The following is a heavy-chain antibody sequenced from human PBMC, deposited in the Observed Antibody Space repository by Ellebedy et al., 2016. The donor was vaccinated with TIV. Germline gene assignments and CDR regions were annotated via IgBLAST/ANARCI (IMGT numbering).Heavy chain of an antibody. D-gene: IGHD6-13*01. V-gene: IGHV3-33*08. CDR1: GFTFGSLG. CDR3: ARDRGDAYSAAVLDY. Sequence: GESLKISCAASGFTFGSLGMHWVRQARGKGLEWVAVIWFDGSHTYYVDSVKGRFTISRDNSKNTLYLQMNSLRAEDTDVYYCARDRGDAYSAAVLDYWGQGSLVTVSS. CDR2: IWFDGSHT. J-gene: IGHJ4*02.